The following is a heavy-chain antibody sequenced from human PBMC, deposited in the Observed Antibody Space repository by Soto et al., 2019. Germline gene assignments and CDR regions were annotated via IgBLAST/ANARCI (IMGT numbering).Heavy chain of an antibody. D-gene: IGHD4-17*01. CDR3: AHAGDYDLLTFDH. V-gene: IGHV2-5*02. J-gene: IGHJ4*02. Sequence: QITLKESGPTLVIPAQTLTLTCAFSGFSLTTYDLGVAWICQPPGKALEWLALIYWDDDKRYSPTLKDRLAISKDTSRNQVVLTITNMDPGDTATYFCAHAGDYDLLTFDHWGPGTLVTVSS. CDR1: GFSLTTYDLG. CDR2: IYWDDDK.